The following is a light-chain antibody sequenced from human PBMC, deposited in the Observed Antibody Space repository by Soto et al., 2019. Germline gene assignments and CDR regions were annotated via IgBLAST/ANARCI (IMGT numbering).Light chain of an antibody. Sequence: DIQMTQSPSSLSASVGDRVTITCRASQSIGPYLSWYQQKPGKPPSLLIYVASALEGGVPSRFSGSGSGTDFTLTISSLQPEDFATYFCQQSHSSPLTFGQGTKVDIK. CDR2: VAS. CDR3: QQSHSSPLT. CDR1: QSIGPY. V-gene: IGKV1-39*01. J-gene: IGKJ1*01.